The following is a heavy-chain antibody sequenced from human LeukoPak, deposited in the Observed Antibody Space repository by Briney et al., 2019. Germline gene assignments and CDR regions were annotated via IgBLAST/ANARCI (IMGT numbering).Heavy chain of an antibody. CDR3: ARGESSGSNWFDP. Sequence: SETLSLTCTVSGGSINYYYWSWIRQPPGKGLEWIGYIYYSGSTNYNPSLRSRVTISVDTSKNQFSLKLSSVTAADTAVYYCARGESSGSNWFDPWGQGTLVTVSS. J-gene: IGHJ5*02. CDR2: IYYSGST. CDR1: GGSINYYY. V-gene: IGHV4-59*01. D-gene: IGHD3-22*01.